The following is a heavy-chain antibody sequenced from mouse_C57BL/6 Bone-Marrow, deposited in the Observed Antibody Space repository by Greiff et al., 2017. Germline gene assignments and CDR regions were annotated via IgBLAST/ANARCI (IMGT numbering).Heavy chain of an antibody. V-gene: IGHV1-42*01. J-gene: IGHJ2*01. D-gene: IGHD4-1*01. CDR3: SRRTGNFDY. CDR1: GYSFTGYY. Sequence: EVQLQQSGPELVKPGASVKISCKASGYSFTGYYMNWVKQSPEKSLEWIGKINPSTGGTPYNQKFKAKATLTVDKSSSTDYMQLKSLTSEDSAVYDCSRRTGNFDYWGQGTTLTVSS. CDR2: INPSTGGT.